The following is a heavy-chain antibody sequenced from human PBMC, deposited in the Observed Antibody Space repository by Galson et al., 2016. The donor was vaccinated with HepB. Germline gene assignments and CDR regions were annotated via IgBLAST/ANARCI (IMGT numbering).Heavy chain of an antibody. CDR3: PRGYTSGWYDY. D-gene: IGHD6-19*01. Sequence: ETLSLTCTVSAASISGYYWSWIRQPPGKGLEWNGYIYYSGSTNYNPSLKSRVTISVDTSKKQFSLKMSSVTAADTAVYFCPRGYTSGWYDYWGQGTLVTVSS. CDR2: IYYSGST. V-gene: IGHV4-59*01. CDR1: AASISGYY. J-gene: IGHJ4*02.